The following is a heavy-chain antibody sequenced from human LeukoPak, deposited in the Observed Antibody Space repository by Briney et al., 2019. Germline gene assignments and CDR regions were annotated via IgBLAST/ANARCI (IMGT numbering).Heavy chain of an antibody. D-gene: IGHD2-15*01. V-gene: IGHV4-39*07. CDR1: GGSISSSSYY. J-gene: IGHJ3*02. Sequence: SETLSLTCTVSGGSISSSSYYWGWIRQPPGKGLAWIGCIYYSGSTYYNPSLKSRVTISVDTSKNQFSLKLSSVTAADTAVYYCARDPIVVVVAARNDAFDIWGQGTMVTVSS. CDR2: IYYSGST. CDR3: ARDPIVVVVAARNDAFDI.